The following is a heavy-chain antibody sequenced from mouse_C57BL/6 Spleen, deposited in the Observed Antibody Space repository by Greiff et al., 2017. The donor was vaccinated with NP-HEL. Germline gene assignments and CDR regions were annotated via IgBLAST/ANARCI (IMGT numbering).Heavy chain of an antibody. J-gene: IGHJ3*01. D-gene: IGHD3-1*01. V-gene: IGHV1-61*01. CDR1: GYTFTSYW. CDR3: ARGTAQATFAY. Sequence: QVQLLQPGAELVRPGSSVKLSCKASGYTFTSYWMDWVKQRPGQGLEWIGNIYPSDSETHYNQKFKDKATLTVDKSSSTAYMQLSSLTSEDSAVYYCARGTAQATFAYWGQGTLVTVSA. CDR2: IYPSDSET.